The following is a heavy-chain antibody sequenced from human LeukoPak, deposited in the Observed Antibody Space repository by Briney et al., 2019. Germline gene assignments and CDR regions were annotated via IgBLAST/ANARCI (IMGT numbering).Heavy chain of an antibody. Sequence: GGSLRLSCAASGFIFSNYWMHWVRQAPGKGLEWVAVISYDGSNKYYADSVKGRFTISRDNSKNTLYLQMNSLRAEDTAVYYCAKNTYYYDSSGYYYSWYFDLWGRGTLVTVSS. V-gene: IGHV3-30*18. CDR2: ISYDGSNK. D-gene: IGHD3-22*01. CDR3: AKNTYYYDSSGYYYSWYFDL. CDR1: GFIFSNYW. J-gene: IGHJ2*01.